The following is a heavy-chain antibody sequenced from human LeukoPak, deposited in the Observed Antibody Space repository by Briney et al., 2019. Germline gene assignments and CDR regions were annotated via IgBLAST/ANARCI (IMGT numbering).Heavy chain of an antibody. Sequence: GGSLRLSCAASGFTFSSYWMSWVRQAPGKGLEWVSGITGSGGSTYYADSVKGRFTISRDNSKNTLYLQMNSLRAEDTAIYYCARDERLLSFLKGGQGTLVTVSS. CDR2: ITGSGGST. CDR3: ARDERLLSFLK. J-gene: IGHJ4*02. V-gene: IGHV3-23*01. CDR1: GFTFSSYW. D-gene: IGHD3-3*01.